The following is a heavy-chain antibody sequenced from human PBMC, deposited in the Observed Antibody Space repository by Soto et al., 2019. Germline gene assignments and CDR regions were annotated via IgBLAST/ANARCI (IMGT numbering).Heavy chain of an antibody. Sequence: QVRLEQWGAGLLKPSETLSLTCAIYGASLGGFHWTWLRQAPGKGLEWIGELIHGGSTNYNPSLMGRVSFSLDTSKNQFSLHLMSVTAADTAVYYCARSPLGYDYVRQTWREVGDSFDIWGRGTLVTVSS. D-gene: IGHD3-16*01. J-gene: IGHJ3*02. CDR3: ARSPLGYDYVRQTWREVGDSFDI. CDR2: LIHGGST. CDR1: GASLGGFH. V-gene: IGHV4-34*12.